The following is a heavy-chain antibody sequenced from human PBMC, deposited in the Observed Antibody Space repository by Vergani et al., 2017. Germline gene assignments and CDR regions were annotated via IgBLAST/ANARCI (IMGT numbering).Heavy chain of an antibody. CDR1: GRPLTIR. D-gene: IGHD1-20*01. CDR2: INSKSDGGTT. CDR3: VTDNLNGMYFLAFDI. J-gene: IGHJ3*02. Sequence: VPLMESGGGLVTPGGSLRLSCSDSGRPLTIRMSWVRQAPGKGLEWVGRINSKSDGGTTQYSALVNGRFAISRDESESRVFLPMNSLKTEDTGIYYCVTDNLNGMYFLAFDIWGHGTSVTVS. V-gene: IGHV3-15*01.